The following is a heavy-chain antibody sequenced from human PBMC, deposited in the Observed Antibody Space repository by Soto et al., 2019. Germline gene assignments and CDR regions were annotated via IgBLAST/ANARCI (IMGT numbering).Heavy chain of an antibody. V-gene: IGHV3-23*01. D-gene: IGHD3-22*01. CDR3: ARAMIVVVINSNVDY. CDR1: GFTFSSYA. CDR2: ISGSGGST. J-gene: IGHJ4*02. Sequence: EVQLLESGGGLVQPGGSLRLSCVASGFTFSSYAMSWVRQAPGKGLEWVSAISGSGGSTYYADSVKGRFTISRDNSKNTLYLQMNSLRAEDTAVYYCARAMIVVVINSNVDYWGQGTLVTVSS.